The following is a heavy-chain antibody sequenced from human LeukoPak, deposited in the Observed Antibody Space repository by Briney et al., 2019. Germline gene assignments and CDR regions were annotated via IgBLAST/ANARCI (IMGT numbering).Heavy chain of an antibody. V-gene: IGHV4-59*01. Sequence: SETLSLTCTVSGGSISSYYWSWIRQPPGKGLEWIGYIYYSGSTNYNPSLKSRVTISVDTSKNQFSLKLSSVTAADTAVYYCARFSPPNYYYYYYMDVWGKGTTVTVSS. CDR2: IYYSGST. CDR3: ARFSPPNYYYYYYMDV. J-gene: IGHJ6*03. CDR1: GGSISSYY.